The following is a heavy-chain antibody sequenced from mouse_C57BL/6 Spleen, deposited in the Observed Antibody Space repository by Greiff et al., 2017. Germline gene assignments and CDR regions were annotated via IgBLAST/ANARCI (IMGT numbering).Heavy chain of an antibody. V-gene: IGHV1-50*01. CDR1: GYTFTRYW. D-gene: IGHD4-1*01. J-gene: IGHJ3*01. CDR2: IDPSDSYT. CDR3: ARWDGTFAY. Sequence: QVQLKQPGAELVKPGASVKLSCKASGYTFTRYWMQWVKQRPGQGLEWIGEIDPSDSYTNYNQKFKGKATLTVDTSSSTAYMQLSSLTSEDSAVYYCARWDGTFAYWGQGTLVTVSA.